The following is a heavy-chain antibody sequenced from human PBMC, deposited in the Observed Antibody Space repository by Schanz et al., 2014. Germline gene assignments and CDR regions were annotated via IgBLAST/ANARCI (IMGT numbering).Heavy chain of an antibody. CDR2: ISASGGTT. Sequence: EVQLVQSGGGLVQPGGSLRLSCAASGFTFSAYAMTWVRQIPGKGLEWVSAISASGGTTYYADSVKGRFTISRDNAKNTLYLQMNSLRAEDTAIYYCAKDAPYPFDLWGRGTLITVSS. CDR1: GFTFSAYA. J-gene: IGHJ2*01. V-gene: IGHV3-23*04. CDR3: AKDAPYPFDL.